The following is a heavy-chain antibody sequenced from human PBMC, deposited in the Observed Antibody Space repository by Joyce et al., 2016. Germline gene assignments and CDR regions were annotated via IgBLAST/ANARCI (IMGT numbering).Heavy chain of an antibody. J-gene: IGHJ4*02. Sequence: EVQLVESGGGLVQPGRSLRLSCTASGFTLGDYPMSWFRQGPGKGLEWVGFSRSKAYGGTTEYAASVKGRFTISRDDSKSIPYLQMNSLKTENTAVYYCTRDLRYFQRYYFDYWGQGTLVTVSS. D-gene: IGHD3-9*01. CDR1: GFTLGDYP. CDR2: SRSKAYGGTT. V-gene: IGHV3-49*03. CDR3: TRDLRYFQRYYFDY.